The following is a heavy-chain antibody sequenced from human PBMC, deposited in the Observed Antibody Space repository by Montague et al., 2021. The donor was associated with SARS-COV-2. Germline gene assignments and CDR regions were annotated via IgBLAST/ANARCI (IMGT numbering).Heavy chain of an antibody. J-gene: IGHJ4*02. CDR1: SPGTRSGSSC. Sequence: TLSLTCTVPSPGTRSGSSCSDWMSKPVDTRLQKIGHIYTSGTXDYSFSLKSRVTISVDTSKNQFSLKLTSVTAADTAVYYCARAHSGSWAHLDNWGQGSLVTVSS. CDR3: ARAHSGSWAHLDN. D-gene: IGHD5-12*01. V-gene: IGHV4-61*09. CDR2: IYTSGTX.